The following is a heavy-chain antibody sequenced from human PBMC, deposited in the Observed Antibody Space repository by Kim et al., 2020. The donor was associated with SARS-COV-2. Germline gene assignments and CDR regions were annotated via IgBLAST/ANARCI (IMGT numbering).Heavy chain of an antibody. CDR3: ARGIRAIYYYYYGMDV. CDR2: INPNSGGT. J-gene: IGHJ6*02. CDR1: GYTFTGYY. V-gene: IGHV1-2*04. Sequence: ASVKVSCKASGYTFTGYYMHWVRQAPGQGLEWMGWINPNSGGTNYAQKFQGWVTMTRDTSISTAYMELSRLRSDDTAVYYCARGIRAIYYYYYGMDVWGQGTTVTVSS.